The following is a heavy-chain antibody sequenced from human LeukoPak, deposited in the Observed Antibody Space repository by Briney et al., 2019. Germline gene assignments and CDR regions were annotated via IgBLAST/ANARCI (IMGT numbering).Heavy chain of an antibody. Sequence: ASVKVSCKAAGYTFTSCDINWVRQATGQGREWMGWMNPNSGNTDYAQKFQGRVTMTRNTSTSTAYTELSSLRSEDTAVYYCARVYYDDYEMAYYYYMDVWGKGTTVTVSS. J-gene: IGHJ6*03. CDR2: MNPNSGNT. D-gene: IGHD4-17*01. CDR1: GYTFTSCD. V-gene: IGHV1-8*01. CDR3: ARVYYDDYEMAYYYYMDV.